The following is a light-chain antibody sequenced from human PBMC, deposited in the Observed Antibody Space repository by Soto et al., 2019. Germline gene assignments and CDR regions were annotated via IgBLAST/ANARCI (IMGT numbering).Light chain of an antibody. V-gene: IGKV1-5*03. J-gene: IGKJ1*01. CDR1: QSISPW. Sequence: DIQMTQSPSTLSASVGDRVTITCRASQSISPWLAWYQQKPGKAPKLLIYKASSLESGVPSRFSGSGSGTEFTLTISSLQPDDFAPYYCQHYKTYSRTFGQGTKVEIK. CDR3: QHYKTYSRT. CDR2: KAS.